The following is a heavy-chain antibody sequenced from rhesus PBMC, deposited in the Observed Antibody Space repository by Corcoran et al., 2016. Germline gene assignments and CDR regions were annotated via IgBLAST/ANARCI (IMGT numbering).Heavy chain of an antibody. CDR1: GGSLSSSY. CDR3: ARRSGWSEGYFDI. D-gene: IGHD6S26*01. Sequence: QLQLQESGPGLVKPSETLSVTCAVSGGSLSSSYWSWIRQAPGKGLEWIGYIYGSGSSTNYNPSLKSRVTLSVDTSKNQFSLKLSSVTAADTAVYYCARRSGWSEGYFDIWGPGTPITISS. V-gene: IGHV4-169*01. J-gene: IGHJ2*01. CDR2: IYGSGSST.